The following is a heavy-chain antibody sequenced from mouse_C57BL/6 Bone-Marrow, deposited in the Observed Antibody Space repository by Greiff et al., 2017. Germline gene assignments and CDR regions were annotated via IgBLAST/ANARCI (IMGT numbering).Heavy chain of an antibody. V-gene: IGHV1-61*01. D-gene: IGHD1-1*01. J-gene: IGHJ2*01. Sequence: QVQLQQPGAELVRPGSSVKLSCKASGYTFTSYWMDWVKQRPGQGLEWIGNIYPSDSETHYNQKFKDKATLTVDKSSSTAYMQLSSLTSEDSAVYYGARSDYYGSSYLFDYWGQGTTLTVSS. CDR3: ARSDYYGSSYLFDY. CDR1: GYTFTSYW. CDR2: IYPSDSET.